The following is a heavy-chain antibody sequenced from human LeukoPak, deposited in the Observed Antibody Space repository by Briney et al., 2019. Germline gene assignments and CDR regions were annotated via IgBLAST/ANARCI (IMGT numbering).Heavy chain of an antibody. V-gene: IGHV3-30*02. Sequence: GGSLRLSCSASGFTFSNAWMSWVRQAPGKGLEWVGFIRYDGPYKQYADFVKGRFTISRDNSKNTLSLQMDSLTTDDTAVYYCAKGRDYKASNPDDAFDIWGLGTMVTVSS. CDR2: IRYDGPYK. CDR3: AKGRDYKASNPDDAFDI. CDR1: GFTFSNAW. J-gene: IGHJ3*02. D-gene: IGHD4-11*01.